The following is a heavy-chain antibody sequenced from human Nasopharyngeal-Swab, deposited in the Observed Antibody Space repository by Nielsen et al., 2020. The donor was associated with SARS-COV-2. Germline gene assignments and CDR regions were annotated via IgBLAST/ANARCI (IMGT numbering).Heavy chain of an antibody. V-gene: IGHV4-34*01. CDR1: GGSFSDYY. CDR3: ARGLVDVNMMLVVIGFSYWLDS. Sequence: GSLRLSCAVYGGSFSDYYWTWIRQTPGKGLEWIGEINHRGTTTYNPSLKSRVSISADTSKNQFSLNLSSMTAADTAVYYCARGLVDVNMMLVVIGFSYWLDSWGQGTLVTVSS. J-gene: IGHJ5*01. CDR2: INHRGTT. D-gene: IGHD3-22*01.